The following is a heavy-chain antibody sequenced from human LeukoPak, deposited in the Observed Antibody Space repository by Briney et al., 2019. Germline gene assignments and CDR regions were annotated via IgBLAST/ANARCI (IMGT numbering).Heavy chain of an antibody. CDR2: ISTRGSSI. CDR1: GFTFSSYE. V-gene: IGHV3-48*03. J-gene: IGHJ4*02. D-gene: IGHD2-21*01. CDR3: ARDSIPGNY. Sequence: GGSLRLSCAVSGFTFSSYEMNWVRQAPGKGLEWVSYISTRGSSIYYADSVKGRFTISRDNAKNSLYLQMNMLRADDTAVYYCARDSIPGNYWGQGTLVTVSS.